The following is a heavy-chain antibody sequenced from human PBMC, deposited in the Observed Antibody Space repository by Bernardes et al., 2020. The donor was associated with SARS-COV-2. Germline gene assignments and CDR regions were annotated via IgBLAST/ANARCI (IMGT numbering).Heavy chain of an antibody. Sequence: GGSLRLSCAASGFTVSSNYMSWVRQSPGKGLEWVSVIYSGGSTYYADSVRGRFTISRDDSKNTLSLQMNSVRADDTAIYYCARDYGAWYFDYWGQGTLVTVSS. J-gene: IGHJ4*02. D-gene: IGHD4-17*01. CDR2: IYSGGST. CDR1: GFTVSSNY. CDR3: ARDYGAWYFDY. V-gene: IGHV3-53*01.